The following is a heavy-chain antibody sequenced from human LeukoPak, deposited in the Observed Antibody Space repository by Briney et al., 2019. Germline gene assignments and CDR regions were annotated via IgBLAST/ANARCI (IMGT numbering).Heavy chain of an antibody. CDR1: GYTFTSYG. Sequence: GASVKVSCKASGYTFTSYGISWVRQAPGQGLEWMGWISAYNGNTNYAQKLQGRVTMTTDTSTSTAYMELRSLRSDDTAVYYCARDYYDFWSGSGRNGNDYYYYYYMDVWGKGTTVTVSS. J-gene: IGHJ6*03. CDR3: ARDYYDFWSGSGRNGNDYYYYYYMDV. CDR2: ISAYNGNT. V-gene: IGHV1-18*01. D-gene: IGHD3-3*01.